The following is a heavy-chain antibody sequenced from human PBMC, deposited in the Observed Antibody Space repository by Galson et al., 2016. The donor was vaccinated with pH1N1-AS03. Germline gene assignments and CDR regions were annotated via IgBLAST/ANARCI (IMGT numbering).Heavy chain of an antibody. V-gene: IGHV3-73*01. CDR1: GFTFSEFA. J-gene: IGHJ4*02. Sequence: SLRLSCASSGFTFSEFAVNWVRQASGKGLEWVGRIRSKTYSYATAYAASVKGRFTISRDDSRNTAYLQMNSLKIEDTAVYYCTLISSAVPASSDFWGQGTLVTVSS. CDR2: IRSKTYSYAT. D-gene: IGHD2-2*01. CDR3: TLISSAVPASSDF.